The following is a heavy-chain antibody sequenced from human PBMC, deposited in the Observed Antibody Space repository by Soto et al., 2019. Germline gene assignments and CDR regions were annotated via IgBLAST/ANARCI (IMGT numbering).Heavy chain of an antibody. D-gene: IGHD5-18*01. CDR3: ARDRDTYGHGFFDY. J-gene: IGHJ4*02. CDR1: GFTFSDFY. Sequence: GGSLRLSCAASGFTFSDFYMTWIRQTPGKGLEWISYISTTSTHTNYADSVKGRFTVSRDNANNSLYLEMKSLRGDDTAVYFCARDRDTYGHGFFDYWGRGALVTVSS. CDR2: ISTTSTHT. V-gene: IGHV3-11*05.